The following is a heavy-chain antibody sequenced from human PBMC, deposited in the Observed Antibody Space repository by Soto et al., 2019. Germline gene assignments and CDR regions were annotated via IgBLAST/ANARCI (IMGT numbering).Heavy chain of an antibody. CDR1: GGSVSSGSYY. J-gene: IGHJ5*02. CDR3: TRGPPRVQWFDP. Sequence: SETLSLTCTVSGGSVSSGSYYCSWIRQPPGKGLEWIGYIYYSGSTNYNPSLKSRVTISVDTSGNQFSLKLSSVTAADTAVYYCTRGPPRVQWFDPWGLGTLVTVSS. CDR2: IYYSGST. V-gene: IGHV4-61*01.